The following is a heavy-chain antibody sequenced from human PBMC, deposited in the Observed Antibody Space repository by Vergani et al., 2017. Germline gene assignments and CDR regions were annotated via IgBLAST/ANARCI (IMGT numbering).Heavy chain of an antibody. CDR1: GYSFTEYW. J-gene: IGHJ4*02. CDR2: IYPGDSET. Sequence: EVPLVPSGAEVKTPGESLTISCKCSGYSFTEYWIACVRQMPGKGLEWMGTIYPGDSETRYSPSFQGQVTISADKSISTAYLQWSSLKASDSAMYYCARRGGSSWFIDYWGPGTLVTVSS. CDR3: ARRGGSSWFIDY. D-gene: IGHD1-26*01. V-gene: IGHV5-51*01.